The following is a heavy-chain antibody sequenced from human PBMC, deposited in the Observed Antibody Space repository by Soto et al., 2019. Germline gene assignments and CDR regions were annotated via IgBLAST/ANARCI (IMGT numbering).Heavy chain of an antibody. D-gene: IGHD3-3*01. V-gene: IGHV4-59*01. Sequence: QVRLQGSGPGLVRPSETLSLTCAVSGVSTSGFYWSWIRQPPGKGLEYVGYIYDSGSTYYNPSLKXRXTXXLDSSKNQFSLKLTSVTAADTVIYYCARGHLWLEDWGQGTLVTVSS. CDR3: ARGHLWLED. CDR2: IYDSGST. CDR1: GVSTSGFY. J-gene: IGHJ4*02.